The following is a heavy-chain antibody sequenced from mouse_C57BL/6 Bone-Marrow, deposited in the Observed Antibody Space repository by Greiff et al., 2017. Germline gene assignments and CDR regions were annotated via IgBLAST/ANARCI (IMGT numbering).Heavy chain of an antibody. Sequence: VQLQESGPELVKPGASVKISCKASGYAFSSSWMNWVKQRPGKGLEWIGRIYPGDGDTNYNGKFKGKATLTADKSSSTAYMQLSSLTSEDAAVYFCARSGEYDGYYGGYLDVWGTGTTVTVSS. CDR3: ARSGEYDGYYGGYLDV. CDR2: IYPGDGDT. D-gene: IGHD2-3*01. V-gene: IGHV1-82*01. J-gene: IGHJ1*03. CDR1: GYAFSSSW.